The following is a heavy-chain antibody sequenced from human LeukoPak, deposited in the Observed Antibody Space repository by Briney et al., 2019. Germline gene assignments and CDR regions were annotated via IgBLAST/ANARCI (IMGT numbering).Heavy chain of an antibody. CDR2: ISYDGSNK. CDR1: GFTFSSYG. CDR3: AKCLGEGYYDSSGYYYNYYGMDV. D-gene: IGHD3-22*01. J-gene: IGHJ6*02. V-gene: IGHV3-30*18. Sequence: PGRSLRLSCAASGFTFSSYGMHWVRQAPGKGLEWVAVISYDGSNKYYADSVKGRFTISRDNSKNTLYLQMNSLRAEDTAVYYCAKCLGEGYYDSSGYYYNYYGMDVWGQGTTVTVSS.